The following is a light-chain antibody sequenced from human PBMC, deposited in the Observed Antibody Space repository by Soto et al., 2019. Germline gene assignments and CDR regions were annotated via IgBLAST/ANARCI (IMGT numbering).Light chain of an antibody. CDR2: DVS. CDR3: SSYTSGTSL. CDR1: SSDVGAYNY. V-gene: IGLV2-14*03. J-gene: IGLJ3*02. Sequence: QSALTQPASVSGSPGQSITISCTGTSSDVGAYNYVSWYQHHPGKAPTLMIYDVSNRPSGVSNRFSGSKSGNTASLTVSGRQAEDEADYYCSSYTSGTSLFGGGTKLT.